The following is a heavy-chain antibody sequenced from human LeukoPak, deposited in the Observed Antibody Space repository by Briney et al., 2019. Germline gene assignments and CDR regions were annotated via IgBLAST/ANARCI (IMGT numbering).Heavy chain of an antibody. Sequence: SETLSLTCTVAGGSISSYYWSWIRQPPGKGLEWVGYIYCSGSANYNPSLKSRVTISVDTSKNQFSLKLSSVTAADTAVYYCAGEPPFYEILTGYSLPQYFQHWGQGTLVTVSS. CDR2: IYCSGSA. J-gene: IGHJ1*01. D-gene: IGHD3-9*01. V-gene: IGHV4-59*01. CDR1: GGSISSYY. CDR3: AGEPPFYEILTGYSLPQYFQH.